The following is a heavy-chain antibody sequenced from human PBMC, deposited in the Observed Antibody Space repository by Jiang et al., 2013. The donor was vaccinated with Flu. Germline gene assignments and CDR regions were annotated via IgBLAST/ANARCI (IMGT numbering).Heavy chain of an antibody. J-gene: IGHJ6*02. CDR3: ARLNYYGSGRDYYYGMDV. D-gene: IGHD3-10*01. Sequence: GAEVKKPGESLKISCKGSGYSFTSYWIGWVRQMPGKGLEWMGIIYPGDSDTRYSPSFQGQVTISADKSISTAYLQWSSLKASDTAMYYCARLNYYGSGRDYYYGMDVWGQGTTVTVSS. CDR1: GYSFTSYW. V-gene: IGHV5-51*01. CDR2: IYPGDSDT.